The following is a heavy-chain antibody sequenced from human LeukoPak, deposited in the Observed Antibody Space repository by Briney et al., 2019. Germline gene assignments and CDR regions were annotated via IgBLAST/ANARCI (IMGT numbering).Heavy chain of an antibody. CDR2: IYHSGST. J-gene: IGHJ4*02. V-gene: IGHV4-30-2*01. CDR3: ARVYYSSSWLFDY. D-gene: IGHD6-13*01. CDR1: GGSISSGGYS. Sequence: PSETLSLTCAVSGGSISSGGYSWSWIRQPPGKGLEWIGYIYHSGSTYYNPSLKSRVTISVDRSKNQFSLKLSSVTAADTAVCYCARVYYSSSWLFDYWGQGTLVTVSS.